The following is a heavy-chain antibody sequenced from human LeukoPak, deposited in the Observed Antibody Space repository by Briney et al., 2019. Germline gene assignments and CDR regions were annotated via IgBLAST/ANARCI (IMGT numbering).Heavy chain of an antibody. CDR2: IKQDGSEK. V-gene: IGHV3-7*01. D-gene: IGHD1-26*01. CDR1: GFPFIGIG. J-gene: IGHJ6*03. Sequence: GGSLRLSFEAPGFPFIGIGWSWVPRAQGRGREGGPNIKQDGSEKYYVDSVKGRFTISRDNAKNSLYLQMNSLRAEDTAVYYCARVRYRPNLWYYMDVWGKGTTVTVSS. CDR3: ARVRYRPNLWYYMDV.